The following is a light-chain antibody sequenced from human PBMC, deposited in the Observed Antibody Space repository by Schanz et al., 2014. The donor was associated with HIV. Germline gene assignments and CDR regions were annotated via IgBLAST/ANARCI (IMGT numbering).Light chain of an antibody. CDR1: SSDVGYYND. Sequence: QSALTQPPSASGSPGQSVTISCTGTSSDVGYYNDVSWYQQHPDKAPKLLIYEVNRRPSGVPDRFSGSKSGNTASLTVSGLQAEDEADYFCCSFAGTIWVFGGGTKLTVL. CDR2: EVN. CDR3: CSFAGTIWV. J-gene: IGLJ3*02. V-gene: IGLV2-8*01.